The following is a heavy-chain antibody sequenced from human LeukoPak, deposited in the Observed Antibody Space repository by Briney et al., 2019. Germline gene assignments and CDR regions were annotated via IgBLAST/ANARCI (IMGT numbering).Heavy chain of an antibody. CDR3: AKGFRSKGNYYCYMDV. CDR2: ISWNSGSI. J-gene: IGHJ6*03. V-gene: IGHV3-9*01. Sequence: PGGSLRLSCAAPGFTFDDYAMHWVRQAPGKGLEWVSGISWNSGSIGYADSVKRRITISRDNAKNSLYLQMNSLRAEDTALYYCAKGFRSKGNYYCYMDVWGKGTTVTVSS. CDR1: GFTFDDYA. D-gene: IGHD3-10*01.